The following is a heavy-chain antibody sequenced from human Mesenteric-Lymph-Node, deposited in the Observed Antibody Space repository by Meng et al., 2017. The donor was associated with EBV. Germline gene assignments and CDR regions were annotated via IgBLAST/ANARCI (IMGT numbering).Heavy chain of an antibody. CDR1: ADSVSSNSAA. J-gene: IGHJ4*02. CDR2: TYYRSKWYN. CDR3: ASSRPLAGNWNYHY. D-gene: IGHD1-7*01. V-gene: IGHV6-1*01. Sequence: QVQLQQSGPGLVKPSXXLXPTXAXXADSVSSNSAAWNWIRQSPSRGLEWLGRTYYRSKWYNDYAVSVKSRITINPDTSKNQFSLQLNSVTPEDTAVYYCASSRPLAGNWNYHYWGQGTLVTVYS.